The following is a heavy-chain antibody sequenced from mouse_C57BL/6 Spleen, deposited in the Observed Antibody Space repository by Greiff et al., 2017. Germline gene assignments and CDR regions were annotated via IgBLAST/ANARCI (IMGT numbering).Heavy chain of an antibody. D-gene: IGHD2-1*01. J-gene: IGHJ3*01. CDR2: IYPGDGDT. CDR1: GYAFSSYW. CDR3: ARCRYGNYEEFAY. V-gene: IGHV1-80*01. Sequence: QVQLQQSGAELVKPGASVKISCKASGYAFSSYWMNWVKQRPGKGLEWIGQIYPGDGDTNYNGKFKGKATLTADKSSSTAYMQLSSLTSEDSAVYFCARCRYGNYEEFAYWGQGTLVTVAA.